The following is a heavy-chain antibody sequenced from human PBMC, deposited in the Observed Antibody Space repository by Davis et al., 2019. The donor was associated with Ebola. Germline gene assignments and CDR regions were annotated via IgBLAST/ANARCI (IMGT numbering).Heavy chain of an antibody. CDR3: ANTDNGSSSSPSNYYMDV. Sequence: PGGSLRLSCAASGFTFSSYAMHWVRQAPGKGLEWVSSISSSSSYIYYADSVKGRFTISRDNAKNSLYLQMNSLRAEDTAVYYCANTDNGSSSSPSNYYMDVWGKGTTVTVSS. D-gene: IGHD6-6*01. V-gene: IGHV3-21*01. CDR2: ISSSSSYI. CDR1: GFTFSSYA. J-gene: IGHJ6*03.